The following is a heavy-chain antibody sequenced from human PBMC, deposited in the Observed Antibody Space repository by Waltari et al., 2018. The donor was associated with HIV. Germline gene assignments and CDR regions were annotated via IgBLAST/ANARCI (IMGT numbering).Heavy chain of an antibody. CDR3: ARDGDIVVVPAAPPWFDP. Sequence: QVQLQESGPGLVKPSETLSLTCTVSGGSISSYYWSWIRQPAGKGLEWIGRIYTSGSTNYNPSLKSRVTMSVDTSKNQFSLKLSSVTATDTAVYYCARDGDIVVVPAAPPWFDPWGQGTLVTVSS. CDR1: GGSISSYY. CDR2: IYTSGST. D-gene: IGHD2-2*01. V-gene: IGHV4-4*07. J-gene: IGHJ5*02.